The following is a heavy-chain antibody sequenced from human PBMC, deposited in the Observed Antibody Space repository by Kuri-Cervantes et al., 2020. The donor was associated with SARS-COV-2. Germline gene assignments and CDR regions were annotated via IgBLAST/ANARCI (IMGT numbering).Heavy chain of an antibody. J-gene: IGHJ6*02. CDR3: ARGDSSGYPLWDYYYGMDV. CDR2: ISGSGGST. CDR1: GFTFSSYA. V-gene: IGHV3-23*01. Sequence: GESLKISCAASGFTFSSYAMSWVRQAPGKGLEWVSAISGSGGSTYYADSVKGRFTISRDNSKNTLYLQMNSLRAEDTAVYYCARGDSSGYPLWDYYYGMDVWGQGTTVTVSS. D-gene: IGHD3-22*01.